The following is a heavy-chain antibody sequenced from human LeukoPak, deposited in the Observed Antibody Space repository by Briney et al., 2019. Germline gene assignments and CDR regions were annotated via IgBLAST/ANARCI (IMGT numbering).Heavy chain of an antibody. CDR3: ARGRPLTTVTTCYFDY. CDR1: GFTFSSYA. CDR2: INHSGST. V-gene: IGHV4-34*01. Sequence: GSLRLSCAASGFTFSSYAMSWVRQAPGKGLEWIGEINHSGSTNYNPSLKSRVTISVDTSKNQFSLKLSSVTAADTAVYYCARGRPLTTVTTCYFDYWGQGTLVTVSS. D-gene: IGHD4-17*01. J-gene: IGHJ4*02.